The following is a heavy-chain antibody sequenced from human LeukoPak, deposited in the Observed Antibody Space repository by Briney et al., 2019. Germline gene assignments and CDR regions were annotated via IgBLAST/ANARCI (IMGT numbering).Heavy chain of an antibody. Sequence: PSETLSLTCTVSGGSISSGSYYWSWIRQPAGKGLEWIGRIYTSGSTNYNPSLKSRVTISVDTSKNQFSLKLSSVTAADTAVYYCARGHPYNWFDPWGQGTLVTVSS. J-gene: IGHJ5*02. CDR1: GGSISSGSYY. CDR2: IYTSGST. CDR3: ARGHPYNWFDP. V-gene: IGHV4-61*02.